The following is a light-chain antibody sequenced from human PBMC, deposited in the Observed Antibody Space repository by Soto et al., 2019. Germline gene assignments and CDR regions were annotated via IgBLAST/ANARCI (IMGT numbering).Light chain of an antibody. CDR2: DVS. V-gene: IGKV3-20*01. CDR1: QSFSSSY. J-gene: IGKJ1*01. CDR3: QQYGSSPT. Sequence: EIGLTQSPGTLSLSPGERATLSGRSSQSFSSSYLAWYQQKPGQAPRLLIYDVSSRATGIPDRFSGSGSGTDFTLTISRLEPEDFAVYYCQQYGSSPTFGQGTKVEIK.